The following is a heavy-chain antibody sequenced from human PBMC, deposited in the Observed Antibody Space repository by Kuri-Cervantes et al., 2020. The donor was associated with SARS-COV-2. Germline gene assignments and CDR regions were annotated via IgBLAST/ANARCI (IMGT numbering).Heavy chain of an antibody. D-gene: IGHD4-11*01. V-gene: IGHV3-11*04. CDR2: IGPSGTTK. J-gene: IGHJ3*02. CDR3: ARDDEVTTHYGAAFDI. CDR1: GFIFSDYY. Sequence: GGSLRLSCTASGFIFSDYYMSWICQAPGKGLEWVSNIGPSGTTKYYADSVKGRFTISRDNSKNTLYLQMNSLRAEDTAVYYCARDDEVTTHYGAAFDIWGQGTMVTVSS.